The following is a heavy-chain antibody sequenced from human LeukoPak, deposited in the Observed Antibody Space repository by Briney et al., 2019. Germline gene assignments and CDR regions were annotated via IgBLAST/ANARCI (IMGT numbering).Heavy chain of an antibody. Sequence: ASVKVSCKAPRDPVSDHYIQWVRQGPGQELEWLGIISPSDGSTAYSQRFQDRLNLTRDTPTNTVYMEMRSLTSEDTAVYYCAREVAATSFDSWGQGTLVTVSS. CDR2: ISPSDGST. D-gene: IGHD2-15*01. J-gene: IGHJ4*02. CDR1: RDPVSDHY. CDR3: AREVAATSFDS. V-gene: IGHV1-46*01.